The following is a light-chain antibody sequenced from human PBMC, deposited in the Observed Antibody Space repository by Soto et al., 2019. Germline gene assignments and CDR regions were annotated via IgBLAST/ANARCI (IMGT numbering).Light chain of an antibody. CDR1: SSDVGRSNY. V-gene: IGLV2-14*01. CDR2: EVS. J-gene: IGLJ1*01. CDR3: TSFTTTTTLDV. Sequence: QSVLTQPASVSGSPGQSVTISCTGTSSDVGRSNYVSWYQQHPNNAPKLIIFEVSHRPTGVSNRFSGSKSGPTASLTISGLQSEGEADYFCTSFTTTTTLDVFGTGTKVTV.